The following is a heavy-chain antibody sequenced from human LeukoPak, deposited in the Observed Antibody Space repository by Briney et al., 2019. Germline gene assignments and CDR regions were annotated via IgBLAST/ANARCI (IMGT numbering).Heavy chain of an antibody. D-gene: IGHD1-26*01. Sequence: PSQTLSLTCTVSGGSISSGSYYWSWIRQPAGKGLEWIGRIYTSGSTNYNPSLKSRVTISVDTSKNQFSLKLSSVTAADTAVYYCARDLRYSGRYGDSWGQGSLVTVSS. CDR1: GGSISSGSYY. CDR2: IYTSGST. V-gene: IGHV4-61*02. J-gene: IGHJ4*02. CDR3: ARDLRYSGRYGDS.